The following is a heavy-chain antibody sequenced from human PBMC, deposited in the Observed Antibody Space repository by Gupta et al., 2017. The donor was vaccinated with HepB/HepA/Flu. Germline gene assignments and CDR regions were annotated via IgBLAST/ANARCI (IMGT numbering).Heavy chain of an antibody. J-gene: IGHJ5*02. Sequence: QVQLQESGPGLVKPSETLSLTCRISSRSISEEYCSWIRQAAGKGLECIGRVHTREITVYNPSLKSRVTMSLDTAKSQFPLTLRSVTAADTAVYYCARWDKYQRVFDPWGQGTLVTVSS. CDR2: VHTREIT. CDR3: ARWDKYQRVFDP. CDR1: SRSISEEY. V-gene: IGHV4-4*07. D-gene: IGHD1-26*01.